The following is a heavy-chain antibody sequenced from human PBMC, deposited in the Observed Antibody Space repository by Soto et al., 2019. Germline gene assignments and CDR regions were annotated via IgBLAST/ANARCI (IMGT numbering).Heavy chain of an antibody. V-gene: IGHV4-30-4*01. J-gene: IGHJ6*02. CDR1: GGSISSGDYY. CDR3: ARVVGWFGELLWDYYYYGMDV. D-gene: IGHD3-10*01. CDR2: IYYSGST. Sequence: SETLSLTCTVSGGSISSGDYYWSWIRQPPGKGLEWIGYIYYSGSTYYNPSLKSRVTISVDTSKNQFSLKLSSVTAADTAVYYCARVVGWFGELLWDYYYYGMDVWGQGTTVTVSS.